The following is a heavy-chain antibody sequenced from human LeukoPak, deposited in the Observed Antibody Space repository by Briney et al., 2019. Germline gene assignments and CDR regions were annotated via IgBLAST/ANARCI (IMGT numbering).Heavy chain of an antibody. CDR2: ISYDGSNK. CDR1: GFTFSSYA. D-gene: IGHD1-26*01. V-gene: IGHV3-30-3*01. CDR3: ARDYSGSSQTTPLRY. Sequence: PGGSLRLSCAASGFTFSSYAMHWVRQAPGKGLEWVAVISYDGSNKYYADSVKGRFTISRDNSKNSLYLQMNSLRDEDTAVYYCARDYSGSSQTTPLRYWGQGTLVTVSS. J-gene: IGHJ4*02.